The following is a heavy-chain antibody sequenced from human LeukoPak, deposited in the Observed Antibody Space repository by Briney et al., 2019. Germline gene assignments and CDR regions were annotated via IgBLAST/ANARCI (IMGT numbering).Heavy chain of an antibody. CDR3: ARVAAYRVLDY. Sequence: SETLSLTCTVSGGSISSYYWSWIRQPPGKGLEWIGYIYDSGSTNYNPSLKSRVTISVDTSKNQFSLKLSSVTAADTAVYYCARVAAYRVLDYWGQGTLVTVSS. D-gene: IGHD6-13*01. CDR1: GGSISSYY. J-gene: IGHJ4*02. CDR2: IYDSGST. V-gene: IGHV4-59*08.